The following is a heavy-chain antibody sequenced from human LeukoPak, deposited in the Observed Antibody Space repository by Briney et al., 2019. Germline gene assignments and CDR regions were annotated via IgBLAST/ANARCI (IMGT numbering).Heavy chain of an antibody. Sequence: PSETLSLTCAVYGGSFSGYYWSWIRQPPGKGLEWIGEINHSGSTNYNPSLKSRVTISVDTSKNQFSLKLSSVTAADTAVYYCARERRVGDDYVFWFDPWGQGTLVTVSS. CDR1: GGSFSGYY. CDR3: ARERRVGDDYVFWFDP. V-gene: IGHV4-34*01. CDR2: INHSGST. J-gene: IGHJ5*02. D-gene: IGHD3-16*01.